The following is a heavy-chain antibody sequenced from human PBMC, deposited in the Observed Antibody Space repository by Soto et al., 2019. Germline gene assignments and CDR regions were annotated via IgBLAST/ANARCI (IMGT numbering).Heavy chain of an antibody. CDR1: GGSFSGYY. CDR3: SRGRYHDSSGYYDAFDI. V-gene: IGHV4-34*01. Sequence: XATLSLTCGVYGGSFSGYYWSWIRQPPGKGLEWIGEINQSGSTNYNPSLKSRVTISIDTSKNQFSLKLSSVTAADTAVYFCSRGRYHDSSGYYDAFDIWGQGTMVTVSS. D-gene: IGHD3-22*01. J-gene: IGHJ3*02. CDR2: INQSGST.